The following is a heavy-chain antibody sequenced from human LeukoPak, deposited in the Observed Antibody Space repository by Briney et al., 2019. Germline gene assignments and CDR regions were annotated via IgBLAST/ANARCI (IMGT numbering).Heavy chain of an antibody. J-gene: IGHJ6*02. CDR1: GGSISSSSYY. Sequence: SETLSLTCTASGGSISSSSYYWGWIRQPPGKGLEWIGSIYYSGSTYYNPSLKSRVTISVDTSKNQFSLKLSSVTAADTAVYYCAIFSFYYYGMDVWGQGTTVTVSS. CDR3: AIFSFYYYGMDV. CDR2: IYYSGST. V-gene: IGHV4-39*01. D-gene: IGHD3-3*01.